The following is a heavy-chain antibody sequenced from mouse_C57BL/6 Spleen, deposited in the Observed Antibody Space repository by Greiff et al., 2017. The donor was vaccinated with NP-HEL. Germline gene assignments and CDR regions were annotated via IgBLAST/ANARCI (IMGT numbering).Heavy chain of an antibody. CDR2: IWTGGGT. V-gene: IGHV2-9-1*01. D-gene: IGHD1-1*01. J-gene: IGHJ4*01. CDR1: GFSLTSYA. Sequence: VKVVESGPGLVAPSQSLSITCTVSGFSLTSYAISWVRQPPGKGLEWLGVIWTGGGTNYNSALKSRLSISKDNSKSQVFLKMNSLQTDDTARYYCAQGSSWAMDYWGQGTSVTVSS. CDR3: AQGSSWAMDY.